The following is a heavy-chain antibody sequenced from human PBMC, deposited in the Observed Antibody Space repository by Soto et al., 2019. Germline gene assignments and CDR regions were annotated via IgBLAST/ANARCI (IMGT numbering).Heavy chain of an antibody. J-gene: IGHJ6*02. CDR2: ISYDGSNK. CDR1: GLTFSSYA. CDR3: ARETYYYGMDV. V-gene: IGHV3-30-3*01. Sequence: PGGSLRLSCAASGLTFSSYAMHWVRQAPGKGLEWVAVISYDGSNKYYADSVKGRFTISRDNSKNTLYLQMNSLRAEDTAVYYCARETYYYGMDVWGQGTTVTVS.